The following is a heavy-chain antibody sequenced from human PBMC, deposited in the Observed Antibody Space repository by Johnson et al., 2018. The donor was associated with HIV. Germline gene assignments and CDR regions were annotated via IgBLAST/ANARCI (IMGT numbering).Heavy chain of an antibody. CDR2: ISYDGSNK. V-gene: IGHV3-30*02. CDR1: GFTFSSYG. CDR3: AKDQYYYDSSGYSDAFDI. Sequence: QVQLVESGGGVVQPGGSLRLSCAASGFTFSSYGMHWVRQAPGKGLEWVAFISYDGSNKYYADSVKGRFTISRDNSKNTLYLQMNSLRAEDTAVYYCAKDQYYYDSSGYSDAFDIWGQGTMVTVSS. D-gene: IGHD3-22*01. J-gene: IGHJ3*02.